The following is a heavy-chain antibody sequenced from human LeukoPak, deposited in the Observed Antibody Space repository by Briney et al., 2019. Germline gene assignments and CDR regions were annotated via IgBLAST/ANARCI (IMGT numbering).Heavy chain of an antibody. CDR1: GFTFSSYG. V-gene: IGHV3-30*18. Sequence: GRSLRLSCAASGFTFSSYGMQWVRQAPGKGLEWVVVISKDGSRKYYADSVKGRFTISRDNSKNTLYLQMNSLRAEDTAVYCCAKDRSGSNGPLDYWGQGTLVTVSS. CDR2: ISKDGSRK. D-gene: IGHD1-14*01. J-gene: IGHJ4*02. CDR3: AKDRSGSNGPLDY.